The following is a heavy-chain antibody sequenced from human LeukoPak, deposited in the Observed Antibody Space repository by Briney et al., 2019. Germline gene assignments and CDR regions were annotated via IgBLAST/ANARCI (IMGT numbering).Heavy chain of an antibody. CDR2: IIPIFGTA. CDR1: GGTFSSYA. Sequence: ASVTVSCKASGGTFSSYAISWVRQAPGQGLEWMGGIIPIFGTANYAQKFQGRVTITADESTSTAYMELSSLRSEDTAVYYCARETHYDYVWGSYRSPTFDYWGQGTLVTVSS. D-gene: IGHD3-16*02. J-gene: IGHJ4*02. CDR3: ARETHYDYVWGSYRSPTFDY. V-gene: IGHV1-69*13.